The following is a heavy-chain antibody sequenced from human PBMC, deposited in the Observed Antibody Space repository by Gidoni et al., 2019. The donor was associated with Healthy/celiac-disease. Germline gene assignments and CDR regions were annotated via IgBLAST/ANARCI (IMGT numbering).Heavy chain of an antibody. V-gene: IGHV4-34*01. Sequence: QVQLQQWGAGLLKPSETLSLTCAVYGGSFSGYYWSWIRQPPGKGLEWIGEINHSGSTNYNPSLKSRVTISVDTSKNQFSLKLSSVTAADTAVYYCARTDTAMVMVDYWGQGTLVTVSS. CDR3: ARTDTAMVMVDY. D-gene: IGHD5-18*01. CDR1: GGSFSGYY. J-gene: IGHJ4*02. CDR2: INHSGST.